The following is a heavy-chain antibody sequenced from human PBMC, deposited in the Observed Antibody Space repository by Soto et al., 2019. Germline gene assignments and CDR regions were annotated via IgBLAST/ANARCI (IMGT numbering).Heavy chain of an antibody. V-gene: IGHV1-69*13. CDR2: IIPIFGTA. J-gene: IGHJ4*02. CDR3: AGDAGGGYDYGGGDY. D-gene: IGHD5-12*01. CDR1: GGTFSSYA. Sequence: GASVKVSCKASGGTFSSYAISWVRQAPGQGLEWMGGIIPIFGTANYAQKFQGRVTITADESTSTAYMELSSLRSEDTAVYYCAGDAGGGYDYGGGDYWGQGTLVTVSS.